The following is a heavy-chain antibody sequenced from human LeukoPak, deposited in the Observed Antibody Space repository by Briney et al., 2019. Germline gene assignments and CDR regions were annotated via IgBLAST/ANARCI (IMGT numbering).Heavy chain of an antibody. D-gene: IGHD1-26*01. V-gene: IGHV3-21*01. J-gene: IGHJ5*02. CDR2: ISSSSSYI. CDR1: GFTFSSYS. Sequence: GGSLRLSCAASGFTFSSYSMNWVRQAPGKGLEWVSSISSSSSYINYADSVKGRFTISRDNAKNSLYLQMNSLRAEDTAVYYCAREGESSPNWFDPWGQGTLVTVSS. CDR3: AREGESSPNWFDP.